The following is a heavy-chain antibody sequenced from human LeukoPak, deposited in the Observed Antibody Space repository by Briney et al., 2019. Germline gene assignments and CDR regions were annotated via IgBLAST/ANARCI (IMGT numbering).Heavy chain of an antibody. CDR1: GFTFSSYG. V-gene: IGHV3-30*02. CDR3: AKDGFEWVVVPAAAFDY. CDR2: IRYDGSNK. J-gene: IGHJ4*02. D-gene: IGHD2-2*01. Sequence: GGSLRLSCAASGFTFSSYGMHWVRQAPGKGLEWVAFIRYDGSNKYYADSVKGRFTISRDNSKNTLYLQMNSLRAEDTAVYYCAKDGFEWVVVPAAAFDYWGQGTLVTVSS.